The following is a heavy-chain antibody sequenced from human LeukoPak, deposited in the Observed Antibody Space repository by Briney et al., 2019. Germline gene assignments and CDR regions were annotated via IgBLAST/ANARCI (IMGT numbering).Heavy chain of an antibody. V-gene: IGHV3-30*02. J-gene: IGHJ4*02. CDR1: GFTFSSFA. D-gene: IGHD3-22*01. CDR2: VRFDGSNK. Sequence: GGSLRLSCEASGFTFSSFAMHWVRQAPGKGLEWVAFVRFDGSNKYYADSVKGRFTISRDNSKNTLYLQMNSLRAEDTAVYYCAKDRLYYYDTSGPLDYWGQGSLVTVSS. CDR3: AKDRLYYYDTSGPLDY.